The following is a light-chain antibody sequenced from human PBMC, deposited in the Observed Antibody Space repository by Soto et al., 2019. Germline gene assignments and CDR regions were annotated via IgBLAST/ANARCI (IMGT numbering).Light chain of an antibody. CDR3: QQYKQWPVG. Sequence: DIQLTQSPSFLSASVGDRVTITCRASQGIRSYLAWYQQKPGKAPKLLIYDASTLQSGVPSRFSGSGSGTEFTLTISSLQPEDFASYYCQQYKQWPVGFGGGTKVDI. V-gene: IGKV1-9*01. J-gene: IGKJ4*01. CDR1: QGIRSY. CDR2: DAS.